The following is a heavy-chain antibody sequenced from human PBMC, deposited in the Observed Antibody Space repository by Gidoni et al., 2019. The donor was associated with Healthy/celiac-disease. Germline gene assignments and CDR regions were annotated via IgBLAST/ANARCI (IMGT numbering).Heavy chain of an antibody. J-gene: IGHJ1*01. Sequence: EVQLLESGGGLVQPGGSLRLSCAASGFTFSSYAISWVRQAPGKGLEWVSAISGSGGSTSYADSVKGRFTISIDNSKNTLYLQMNSLRAEDTAVYYCAKWGGAKRANEYFQHWGQGTLVTVSS. V-gene: IGHV3-23*01. CDR2: ISGSGGST. CDR3: AKWGGAKRANEYFQH. D-gene: IGHD3-16*01. CDR1: GFTFSSYA.